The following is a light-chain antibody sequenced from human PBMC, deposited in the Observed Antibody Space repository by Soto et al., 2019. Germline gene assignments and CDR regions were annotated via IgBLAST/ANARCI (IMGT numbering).Light chain of an antibody. Sequence: QSVLTQPASVSGSPGQSITISCTGTSSDVGAYNYVSWYQQYQGKAPKVIIFEVRKRPSGVSNRFSGSKSGDTASLTISGLQAEDEADYYCSSYRSSTTFVFGTGTKLTVL. CDR2: EVR. CDR1: SSDVGAYNY. J-gene: IGLJ1*01. V-gene: IGLV2-14*01. CDR3: SSYRSSTTFV.